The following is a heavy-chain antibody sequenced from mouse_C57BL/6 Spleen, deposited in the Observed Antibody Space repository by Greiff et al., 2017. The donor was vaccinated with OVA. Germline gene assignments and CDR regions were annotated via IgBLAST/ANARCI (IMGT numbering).Heavy chain of an antibody. Sequence: VQLQESGPGLVQPSQSLSITCTVSGFSLTSYGVHWVRQPPGKGLEWLGGIWSGGSTDYNDAFISRLSISKADSKSQVVYKMNSLQADDTSIYYCASNDYYLYYSMDYWGQGTTVTVSS. CDR3: ASNDYYLYYSMDY. D-gene: IGHD2-3*01. V-gene: IGHV2-4*01. J-gene: IGHJ4*01. CDR1: GFSLTSYG. CDR2: IWSGGST.